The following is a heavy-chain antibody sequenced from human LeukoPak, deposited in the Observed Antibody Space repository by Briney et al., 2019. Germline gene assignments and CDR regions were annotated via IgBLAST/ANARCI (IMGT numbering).Heavy chain of an antibody. V-gene: IGHV4-34*01. D-gene: IGHD3-22*01. J-gene: IGHJ4*02. CDR1: GGSFSGYY. CDR2: INHSGST. CDR3: ARVGIYDSSGYYYFDY. Sequence: SETLSLTCAVYGGSFSGYYWSWIRQPPGKGLEWIGEINHSGSTNYNPSLKSRVTISVDTSKNQFSLKLSSVTAADTAVYYCARVGIYDSSGYYYFDYWGQGTLVTVSS.